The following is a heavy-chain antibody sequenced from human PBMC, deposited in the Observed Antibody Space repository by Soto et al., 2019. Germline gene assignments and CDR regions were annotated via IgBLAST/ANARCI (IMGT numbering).Heavy chain of an antibody. CDR3: ASGTEVSPSWDV. J-gene: IGHJ6*02. D-gene: IGHD1-26*01. Sequence: SEILSLTCTVSGCSISSGGYYWSWIRQHPGKGLEWIGYIYHSGSTYYNPSLKSRVTISVDRSKNQFSLKLSSVTAADTAVYYCASGTEVSPSWDVWGQGTTVTVSS. CDR2: IYHSGST. CDR1: GCSISSGGYY. V-gene: IGHV4-31*03.